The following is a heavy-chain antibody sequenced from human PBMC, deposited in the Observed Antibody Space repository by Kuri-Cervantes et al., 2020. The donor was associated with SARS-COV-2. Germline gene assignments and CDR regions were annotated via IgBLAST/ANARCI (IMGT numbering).Heavy chain of an antibody. CDR2: IYWDDDK. CDR3: ARTYGGVTTYDY. Sequence: SGPTLVKPTQTLTLTCTFSGFSLSTSGVGVGWIRQPPGKALEWLALIYWDDDKRYSPSLKSRLTITKDTSKNQVVLTMTNMDPLDTATYYCARTYGGVTTYDYWGQGTLVTVSS. J-gene: IGHJ4*02. CDR1: GFSLSTSGVG. V-gene: IGHV2-5*02. D-gene: IGHD4-17*01.